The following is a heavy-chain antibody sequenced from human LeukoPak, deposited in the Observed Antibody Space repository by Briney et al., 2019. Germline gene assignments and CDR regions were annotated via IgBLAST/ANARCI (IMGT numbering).Heavy chain of an antibody. CDR1: GFTFSRYS. D-gene: IGHD2-2*01. J-gene: IGHJ6*02. Sequence: PGGSLRLSCAASGFTFSRYSMHLVRQTPGKGLEWVAVIWYDGSNKNYADSVKGRFIISRDNSKNTLYLQMNSLRAEDTAVYYCAREAGYCSSTSCYVYYYGMDVWGQGTTVTVSS. CDR2: IWYDGSNK. V-gene: IGHV3-33*01. CDR3: AREAGYCSSTSCYVYYYGMDV.